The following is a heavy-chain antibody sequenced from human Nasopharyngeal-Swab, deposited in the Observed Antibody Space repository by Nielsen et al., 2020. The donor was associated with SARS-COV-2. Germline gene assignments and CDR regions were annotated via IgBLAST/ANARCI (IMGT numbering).Heavy chain of an antibody. CDR1: GYTFTSYY. D-gene: IGHD1-1*01. V-gene: IGHV1-46*01. Sequence: ASVKASCKASGYTFTSYYMHWVRQATGQGFEWMGIINPSGGSTSYAQKFQGRVTMTRDTSTSTVYMELSSLRSEDRAVYYCARDTTETTKFDYWGQGTLVTVSS. J-gene: IGHJ4*02. CDR3: ARDTTETTKFDY. CDR2: INPSGGST.